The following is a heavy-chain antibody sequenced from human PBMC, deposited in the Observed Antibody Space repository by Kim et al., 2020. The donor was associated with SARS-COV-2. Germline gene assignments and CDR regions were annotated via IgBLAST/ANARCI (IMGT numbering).Heavy chain of an antibody. D-gene: IGHD2-2*02. J-gene: IGHJ4*02. V-gene: IGHV1-18*01. Sequence: NYAQKFQGRVTMTPDTSTSTVYMELRSLRSDDTAVIYCARTCSSTSCYSPYWGQGTLVTVSS. CDR3: ARTCSSTSCYSPY.